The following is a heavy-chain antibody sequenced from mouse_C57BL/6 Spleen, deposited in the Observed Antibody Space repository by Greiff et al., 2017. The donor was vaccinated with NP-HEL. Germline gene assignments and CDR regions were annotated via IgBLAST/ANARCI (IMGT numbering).Heavy chain of an antibody. Sequence: EVKLVESGGGLVKPGGSLKLSCAASGFTFSSYTMSWVRQTPEKSLEWVATISGGGGNTYYPDSVKGRFTFSRDKAKNTLYLQMSSLRTEDTALYYCAGHYCGSSYWYFDDWGTGTTVTVSS. J-gene: IGHJ1*03. CDR2: ISGGGGNT. D-gene: IGHD1-1*01. CDR1: GFTFSSYT. V-gene: IGHV5-9*01. CDR3: AGHYCGSSYWYFDD.